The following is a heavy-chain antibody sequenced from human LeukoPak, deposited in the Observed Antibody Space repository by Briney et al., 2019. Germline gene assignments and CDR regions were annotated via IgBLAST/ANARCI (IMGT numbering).Heavy chain of an antibody. CDR1: GGSFSGYY. V-gene: IGHV4-34*01. CDR2: INHSGST. Sequence: KPSETLSLPCAVYGGSFSGYYWSWIRQPPGKGLEWIGEINHSGSTNYNPSLKSRVTISVDTSKNQFSLKLSSVTAADTAVYYCARDSSGYSYGRYYYYGMDVWGQGTTVTVSS. D-gene: IGHD5-18*01. CDR3: ARDSSGYSYGRYYYYGMDV. J-gene: IGHJ6*02.